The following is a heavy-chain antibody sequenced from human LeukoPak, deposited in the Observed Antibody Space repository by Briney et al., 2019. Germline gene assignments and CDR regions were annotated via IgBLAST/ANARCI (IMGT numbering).Heavy chain of an antibody. D-gene: IGHD1-1*01. CDR1: GYTFTSYY. J-gene: IGHJ4*02. Sequence: ASVKVSCKASGYTFTSYYLHWVRQAPGQGLEWMGIIYSSGDVRGHAQIFQGRVTMTRDTSTSTIYLELSSLESEDTAVYYCARETPDAYSFDYWGPGTLVTVSS. CDR3: ARETPDAYSFDY. CDR2: IYSSGDVR. V-gene: IGHV1-46*01.